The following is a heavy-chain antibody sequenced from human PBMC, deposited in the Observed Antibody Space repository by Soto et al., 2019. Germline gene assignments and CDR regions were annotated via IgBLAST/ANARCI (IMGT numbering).Heavy chain of an antibody. CDR1: GYTFTSYG. J-gene: IGHJ6*03. CDR2: ISAYSGNT. V-gene: IGHV1-18*01. Sequence: QVQLVQSGAEVKKPGASVKVSCKASGYTFTSYGISWVRQAPGQGLEWMGWISAYSGNTNYAQKLQGRVTMTTDTSTSTACLELRSLRSDDTAVYYCARDSSSWEDYYDYYMDVWGKGTTVTVSS. D-gene: IGHD6-13*01. CDR3: ARDSSSWEDYYDYYMDV.